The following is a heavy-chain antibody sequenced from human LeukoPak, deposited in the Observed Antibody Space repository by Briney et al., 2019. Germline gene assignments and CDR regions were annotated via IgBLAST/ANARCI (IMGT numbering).Heavy chain of an antibody. D-gene: IGHD6-19*01. CDR3: ASTQWLIPFDY. CDR2: IYSGGNT. Sequence: GGSLRLSCAVSGFSVSNNYMNWVRQAPGKGLEWVSIIYSGGNTYYADSVKGRFTISRDNSKNTLYLQMNSLRAEDTAVYYCASTQWLIPFDYWGPGTLVTVSS. V-gene: IGHV3-66*01. J-gene: IGHJ4*02. CDR1: GFSVSNNY.